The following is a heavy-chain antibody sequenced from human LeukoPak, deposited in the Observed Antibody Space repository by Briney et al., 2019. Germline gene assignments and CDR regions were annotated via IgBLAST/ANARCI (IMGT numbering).Heavy chain of an antibody. Sequence: GGSLRLSCAASGFTFDDYAMHWVRQAPGKGLEWVSLISWDGGSTYYADSVKGRFTISRDNAKNSLYLQMNSLRAEDTAVYYCATAGQRYYYDSSGYYPLDYWGQGTLVTVSS. CDR2: ISWDGGST. CDR3: ATAGQRYYYDSSGYYPLDY. CDR1: GFTFDDYA. V-gene: IGHV3-43D*03. D-gene: IGHD3-22*01. J-gene: IGHJ4*02.